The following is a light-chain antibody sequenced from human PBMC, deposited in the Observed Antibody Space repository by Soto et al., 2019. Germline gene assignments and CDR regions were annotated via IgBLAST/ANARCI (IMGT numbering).Light chain of an antibody. V-gene: IGLV2-23*02. J-gene: IGLJ1*01. CDR1: SSDVGSYNL. Sequence: QSVLTQPASVSGSPGQSITISCTGTSSDVGSYNLVSWYQQHPGKAPKLMIYEVSKRPSGVSNRFSGSKSGNTASLTISGLQAEDEADSYCCSYAGSILYVFGTGTKVTVL. CDR3: CSYAGSILYV. CDR2: EVS.